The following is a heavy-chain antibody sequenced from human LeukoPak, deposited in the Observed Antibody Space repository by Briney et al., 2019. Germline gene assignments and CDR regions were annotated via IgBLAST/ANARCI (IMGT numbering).Heavy chain of an antibody. CDR1: GGSISSGGYS. D-gene: IGHD1-26*01. CDR2: IYHSGST. V-gene: IGHV4-30-2*01. Sequence: PSQTLSLTCAVSGGSISSGGYSWSWIRQPPGQGLEWIGYIYHSGSTYYNPSLKSRVTISVDRSKNQFSLQLNSVTPEDTAVCYCAGSWELLRFDYWGQGTLVTVSS. CDR3: AGSWELLRFDY. J-gene: IGHJ4*02.